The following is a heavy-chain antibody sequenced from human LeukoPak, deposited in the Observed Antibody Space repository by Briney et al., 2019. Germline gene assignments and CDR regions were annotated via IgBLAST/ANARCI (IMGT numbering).Heavy chain of an antibody. Sequence: PSETLSLTCTVSGGSISSYYWSWIRQPPGKGLEWIGHIYYSGSTTYNPSLKSRVTISVDTSKNQFSLKLSSVTAADTAIYYCARSSSTSSYYYYGMDVWGQGTTVTVSS. CDR2: IYYSGST. J-gene: IGHJ6*02. CDR1: GGSISSYY. CDR3: ARSSSTSSYYYYGMDV. V-gene: IGHV4-59*01.